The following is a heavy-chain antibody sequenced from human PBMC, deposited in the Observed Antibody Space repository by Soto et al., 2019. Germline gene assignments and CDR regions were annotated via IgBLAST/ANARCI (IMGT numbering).Heavy chain of an antibody. D-gene: IGHD2-15*01. J-gene: IGHJ6*02. CDR2: SNAGNGNT. CDR3: ARWPDCSGGSCYPYYYYGMDV. V-gene: IGHV1-3*01. CDR1: GYAFTSYA. Sequence: ASVKVCCKASGYAFTSYAMHWGRQAPGQRIKRMRRSNAGNGNTKYSQKFQGRVTITRDTSASTAYMELSSLRSEDTAVYYCARWPDCSGGSCYPYYYYGMDVWGQGTTVTVSS.